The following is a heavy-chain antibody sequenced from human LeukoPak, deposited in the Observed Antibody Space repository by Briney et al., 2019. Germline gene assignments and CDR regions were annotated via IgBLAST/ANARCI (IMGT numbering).Heavy chain of an antibody. D-gene: IGHD1-26*01. V-gene: IGHV3-53*01. J-gene: IGHJ3*02. CDR1: GFPVSDNY. CDR3: ARGGSYLSAFDI. Sequence: GGSLRLSCAASGFPVSDNYMSWVRQAPGKGLEWVSIIYSDGTTYYADSVKGRFTISRDNSKNTLYLQMNSLRAEDTAVYYCARGGSYLSAFDIWGQGTMVTVSS. CDR2: IYSDGTT.